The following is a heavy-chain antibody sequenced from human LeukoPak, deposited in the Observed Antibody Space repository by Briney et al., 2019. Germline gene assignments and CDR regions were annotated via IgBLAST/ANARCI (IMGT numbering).Heavy chain of an antibody. CDR3: ASRPHGFSSSRTLDY. D-gene: IGHD6-13*01. Sequence: SETLSLTCAVYGGSFSGYYWSWIRQPPGKGLXXXXXXNHSGSTNYNPSLKSRVTISVDTSKNQFSLKLSSVTAADTAVYYCASRPHGFSSSRTLDYWGQGTLVTVSS. CDR1: GGSFSGYY. J-gene: IGHJ4*02. CDR2: XNHSGST. V-gene: IGHV4-34*01.